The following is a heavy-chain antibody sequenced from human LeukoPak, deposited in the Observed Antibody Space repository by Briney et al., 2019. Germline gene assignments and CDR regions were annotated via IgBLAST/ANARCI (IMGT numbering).Heavy chain of an antibody. CDR1: GFTFSNYA. CDR3: AKDGGYSRGWYGRDDVFDI. V-gene: IGHV3-23*01. CDR2: ISGSGGST. D-gene: IGHD6-19*01. J-gene: IGHJ3*02. Sequence: PGGSLRLSCAASGFTFSNYAMTWVRQAPGKGLEWVSAISGSGGSTYYADSVKGRFTISRDNSKNTLYLQMNSLRAEDTAVYYCAKDGGYSRGWYGRDDVFDIWGQGTMVTVSS.